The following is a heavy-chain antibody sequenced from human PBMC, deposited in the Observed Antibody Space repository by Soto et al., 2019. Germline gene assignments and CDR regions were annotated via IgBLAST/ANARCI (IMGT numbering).Heavy chain of an antibody. CDR3: ARHTDIVSLTVYN. J-gene: IGHJ4*02. D-gene: IGHD5-12*01. CDR2: IYHSGST. Sequence: QVQLQESGPGLVKPSETLSLTCTVSGGSISTYYWSWVRQPPGKGLEWIGYIYHSGSTNYNPSLESRVTMSVDTSTNHLSLKLSSVAAADTAVYYCARHTDIVSLTVYNWGQGILVTVSS. V-gene: IGHV4-59*08. CDR1: GGSISTYY.